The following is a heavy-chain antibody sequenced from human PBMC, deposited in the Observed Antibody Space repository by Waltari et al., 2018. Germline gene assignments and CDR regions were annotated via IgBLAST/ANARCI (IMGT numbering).Heavy chain of an antibody. V-gene: IGHV3-30-3*01. CDR2: ILYDGSNE. D-gene: IGHD3-10*01. Sequence: QVQLVESGGGVVQPGRSLRLSCAASGFTFSNYAMHWVRQAPGKGVEWVAVILYDGSNEYYADSVKGRFTISRDNSKNTLYLQMNSLRAEDTAVYYCARDSYGLDYWGQGTLVTVSS. J-gene: IGHJ4*02. CDR1: GFTFSNYA. CDR3: ARDSYGLDY.